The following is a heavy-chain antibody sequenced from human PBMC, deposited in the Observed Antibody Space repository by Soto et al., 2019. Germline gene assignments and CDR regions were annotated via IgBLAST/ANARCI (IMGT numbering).Heavy chain of an antibody. CDR1: GFTFSSYG. CDR2: ISYDGSNK. CDR3: AKVHSYYYDSSGYPEFDY. J-gene: IGHJ4*02. Sequence: GGSLRLSCAASGFTFSSYGMHWVRQAPGKGLEWVAVISYDGSNKYYADSVKGRFTISRDNSKNTLYLQMKSLRAEDTAVYYCAKVHSYYYDSSGYPEFDYWGQGTLVTVSS. D-gene: IGHD3-22*01. V-gene: IGHV3-30*18.